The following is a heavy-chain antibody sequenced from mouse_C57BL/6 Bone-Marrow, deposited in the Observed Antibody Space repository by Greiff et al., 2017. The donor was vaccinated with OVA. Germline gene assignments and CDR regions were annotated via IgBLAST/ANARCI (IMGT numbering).Heavy chain of an antibody. J-gene: IGHJ2*01. D-gene: IGHD2-3*01. CDR1: GYTFTDYE. V-gene: IGHV1-15*01. CDR3: TRWLLFFDY. Sequence: QVQLQQSGAELVRPGASVTLSCKASGYTFTDYEMHWVKQTPVHGLEWIGAIDPETGGTAYNQKFKGKAILTAEKSSSTAYMELRSLTSEDSAVYYCTRWLLFFDYWGQGTTLTVSS. CDR2: IDPETGGT.